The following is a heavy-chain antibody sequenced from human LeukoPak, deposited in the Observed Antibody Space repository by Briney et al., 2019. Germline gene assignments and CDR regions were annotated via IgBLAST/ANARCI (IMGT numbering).Heavy chain of an antibody. CDR1: GLTVSSDY. V-gene: IGHV3-66*01. CDR2: IYSGGST. Sequence: GGSLRLSCAASGLTVSSDYMSSVGQAPGKGLEWVSVIYSGGSTYYADSVKGRFTISRDNSKNTLYLQMNSLRAEDTAVYYCARLEKYNTPHFDYWGQGILVTVSS. CDR3: ARLEKYNTPHFDY. J-gene: IGHJ4*02. D-gene: IGHD1-1*01.